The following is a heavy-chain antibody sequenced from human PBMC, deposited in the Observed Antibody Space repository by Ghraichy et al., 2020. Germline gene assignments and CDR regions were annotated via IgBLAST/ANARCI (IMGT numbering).Heavy chain of an antibody. J-gene: IGHJ4*02. CDR1: GGSINSGDYY. CDR3: ARDSTWYSFDS. Sequence: SETLSLTCTVSGGSINSGDYYWSWILQHPVKGLERIGYIYYSGTTYYNPSLKSRVTISRDTSKNQFFLKLSSVTAADTAVYYCARDSTWYSFDSWGQGTLVTVSS. D-gene: IGHD6-13*01. V-gene: IGHV4-31*02. CDR2: IYYSGTT.